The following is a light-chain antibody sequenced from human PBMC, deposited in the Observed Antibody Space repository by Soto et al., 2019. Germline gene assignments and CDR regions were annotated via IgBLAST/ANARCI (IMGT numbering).Light chain of an antibody. Sequence: EIVLIQSPATLSLSPGERATLSCGASQSINNNYLAWYQQKPGLAPRLLIYDASTRAAGIPDRFSGSGSGTDFTLTISRLEPEYFAVYYCQQFDNLITFGGGTKVDIK. CDR3: QQFDNLIT. CDR1: QSINNNY. V-gene: IGKV3D-20*01. CDR2: DAS. J-gene: IGKJ4*01.